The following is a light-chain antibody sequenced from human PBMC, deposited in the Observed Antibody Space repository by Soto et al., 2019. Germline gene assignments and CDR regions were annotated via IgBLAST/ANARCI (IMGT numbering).Light chain of an antibody. CDR1: QSISNW. Sequence: DIQMTQSPSTLSASVGDRVTITCRASQSISNWLAWYQQKPGKAPKLLMHDATSLERGVPSRFSGSRSGTEFTLPISSLQPDDFAAYYCQQYHSYSRTFGPGTKVDVK. CDR3: QQYHSYSRT. J-gene: IGKJ3*01. CDR2: DAT. V-gene: IGKV1-5*01.